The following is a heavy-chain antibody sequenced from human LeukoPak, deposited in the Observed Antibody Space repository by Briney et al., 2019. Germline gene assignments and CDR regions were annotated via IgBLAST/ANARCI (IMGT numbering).Heavy chain of an antibody. CDR3: ARVRYYYDSSGNFDY. Sequence: AAVKVSFTASGYTFTSYGLSRVRQAPGQGLEWMGWISAYNGNTNYAQKLQGRVTMTTDTSTSTAYMELRSLRSDDTAVYYCARVRYYYDSSGNFDYWGQGTLVTVSS. D-gene: IGHD3-22*01. V-gene: IGHV1-18*01. J-gene: IGHJ4*02. CDR2: ISAYNGNT. CDR1: GYTFTSYG.